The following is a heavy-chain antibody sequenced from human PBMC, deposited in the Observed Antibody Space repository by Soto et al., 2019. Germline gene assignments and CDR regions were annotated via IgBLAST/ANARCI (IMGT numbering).Heavy chain of an antibody. CDR2: IYYSGST. CDR3: ARAGITMIAYYFDY. D-gene: IGHD3-22*01. Sequence: SETLSLTCTVSGGSISSGGYYWSWIRQHPGKGLEWIGYIYYSGSTYYNPSLKSRVTISVDTSKNQFSLKLSSVTAADTAVYYCARAGITMIAYYFDYWGQGTLVTVSS. CDR1: GGSISSGGYY. V-gene: IGHV4-31*02. J-gene: IGHJ4*02.